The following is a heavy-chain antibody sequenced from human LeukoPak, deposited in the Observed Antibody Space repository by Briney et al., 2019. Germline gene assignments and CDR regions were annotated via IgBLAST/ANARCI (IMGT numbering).Heavy chain of an antibody. Sequence: ASVKVSCKASGYTFTGYYMHWVRQAPGQGLEWMGWISAYNGNTKYAQKVQGRVTMITDTSTNTAYMELRSLRSDDTAVYYCVRDGPDRRDGYDWDYWGQGTLVTVSS. CDR2: ISAYNGNT. CDR1: GYTFTGYY. D-gene: IGHD5-24*01. J-gene: IGHJ4*02. V-gene: IGHV1-18*04. CDR3: VRDGPDRRDGYDWDY.